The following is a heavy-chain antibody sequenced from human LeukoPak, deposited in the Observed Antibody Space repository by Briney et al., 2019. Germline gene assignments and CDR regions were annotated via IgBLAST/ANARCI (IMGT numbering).Heavy chain of an antibody. J-gene: IGHJ4*02. CDR1: GFSFGGYA. CDR2: ITYNGAAT. D-gene: IGHD3-9*01. V-gene: IGHV3-23*01. Sequence: GGSLRLSCAASGFSFGGYAMTWVRQAPGKGLEWVSSITYNGAATYYLDSVKARFTISRDNSRSTLYLQMDSLTAEDTAVYYCAKDGLYFDGSTHIYYFDSWGQGTLVAVSS. CDR3: AKDGLYFDGSTHIYYFDS.